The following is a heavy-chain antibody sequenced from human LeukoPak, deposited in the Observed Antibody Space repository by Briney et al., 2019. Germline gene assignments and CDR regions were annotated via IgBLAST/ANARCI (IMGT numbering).Heavy chain of an antibody. Sequence: ASVKVSCKVSGYTLTELSMHWVRQAPGKGLEWMGGFDPEDGETIYAQKFQGRVTMTEDTSTDTAYMELSSLRSEDTAVYYCATVPGYGSGRGAFDIWGRGTMVTVSS. J-gene: IGHJ3*02. CDR1: GYTLTELS. CDR3: ATVPGYGSGRGAFDI. D-gene: IGHD3-10*01. V-gene: IGHV1-24*01. CDR2: FDPEDGET.